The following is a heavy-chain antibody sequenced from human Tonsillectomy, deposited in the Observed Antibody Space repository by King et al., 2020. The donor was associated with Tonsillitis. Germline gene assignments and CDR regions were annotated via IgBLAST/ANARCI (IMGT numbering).Heavy chain of an antibody. CDR2: ISGSGGST. V-gene: IGHV3-23*04. CDR1: GFTFSSYA. D-gene: IGHD3-3*01. CDR3: AKDRDFWSPHGMDV. Sequence: VQLVESGGDLIQPGGSLRLSCAASGFTFSSYAMSWVRQAPGKGLEWVSGISGSGGSTYYADSVKGRFAISRDNSKNTLYLQMNSLRAEDTAVYNCAKDRDFWSPHGMDVWGQWTTVSVSS. J-gene: IGHJ6*02.